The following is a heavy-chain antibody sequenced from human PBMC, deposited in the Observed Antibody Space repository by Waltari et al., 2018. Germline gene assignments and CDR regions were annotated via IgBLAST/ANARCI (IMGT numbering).Heavy chain of an antibody. CDR3: ATGDSHAFDM. CDR2: INGYGTST. CDR1: GFTFSIYY. V-gene: IGHV3-74*01. Sequence: EVQLVESGGGLVQFGGSLILSCAASGFTFSIYYMHWVRQTPGKGLVWVSRINGYGTSTTYADSVKGRFTTSRDNARNTLHLQMNSLRVEDTAVYYCATGDSHAFDMWGQGTLVIVSS. D-gene: IGHD4-17*01. J-gene: IGHJ3*02.